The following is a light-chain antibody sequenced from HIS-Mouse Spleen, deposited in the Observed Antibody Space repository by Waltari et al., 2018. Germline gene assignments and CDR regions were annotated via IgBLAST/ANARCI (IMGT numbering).Light chain of an antibody. V-gene: IGLV3-10*01. CDR2: EDS. Sequence: SYDLTQPPSVSVSPGHTARITSPGDSLTTKYPYWYQQKSGQAPVMVIYEDSKRPSGIPERFSGSSSGTMATLTISGAQVEDEADYYCYSTDSSGNHRVFGGGTKLTVL. CDR3: YSTDSSGNHRV. J-gene: IGLJ2*01. CDR1: SLTTKY.